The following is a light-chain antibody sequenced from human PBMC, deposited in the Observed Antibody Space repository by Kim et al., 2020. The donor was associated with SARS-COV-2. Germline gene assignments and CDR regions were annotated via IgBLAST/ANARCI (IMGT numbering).Light chain of an antibody. CDR3: QAWDGSTSYV. Sequence: SYELTRPPSLSVSPGQTASITCSGDKLGNKYVCWYQQKPGQSPVLVICQNNKRPSGIPERFSGSNSGNTATLTISGTQAIDEADYYCQAWDGSTSYVFGT. CDR1: KLGNKY. J-gene: IGLJ1*01. CDR2: QNN. V-gene: IGLV3-1*01.